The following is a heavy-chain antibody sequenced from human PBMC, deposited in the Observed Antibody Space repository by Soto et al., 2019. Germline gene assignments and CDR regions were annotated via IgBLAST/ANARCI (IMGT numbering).Heavy chain of an antibody. Sequence: SETLSLTCTVSGASITQYYWNWIRQSPGKGLEWIVSVSSTGSTVYNPSLTSRVTVSLDTSKNQFSLKLSSVTAADTAVYYCASGANDYSYAGLGVWGQGLLVTVSS. V-gene: IGHV4-4*08. CDR2: VSSTGST. CDR3: ASGANDYSYAGLGV. D-gene: IGHD4-4*01. J-gene: IGHJ4*02. CDR1: GASITQYY.